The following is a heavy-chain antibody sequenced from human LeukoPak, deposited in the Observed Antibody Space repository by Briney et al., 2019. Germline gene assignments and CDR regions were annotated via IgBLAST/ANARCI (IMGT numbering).Heavy chain of an antibody. Sequence: GGSLRLSCAASGFTFSDYYMGWIRQAPGKGLEWLSYINIGGTNTHYAGSVKGRFTISRDNAKKSLYLEMNNQRAEDPAVYYCATDGAGFDTWCQGVLVTVSS. J-gene: IGHJ5*02. CDR3: ATDGAGFDT. CDR1: GFTFSDYY. V-gene: IGHV3-11*01. CDR2: INIGGTNT.